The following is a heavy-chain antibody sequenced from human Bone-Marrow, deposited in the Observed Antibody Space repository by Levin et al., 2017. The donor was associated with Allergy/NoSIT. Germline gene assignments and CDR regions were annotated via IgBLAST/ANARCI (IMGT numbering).Heavy chain of an antibody. CDR3: AREGYDNLGGYYNDLRFDY. Sequence: SETLSLTCAVSGASIISGTYYWTWIRQPAGKGLQWIGRIYTSGSTDYNPSLKSRVAISLDTSKNQFSLKLSSVTAADTAVYYCAREGYDNLGGYYNDLRFDYWGQGTLVTVSS. J-gene: IGHJ4*02. D-gene: IGHD3-9*01. V-gene: IGHV4-61*02. CDR1: GASIISGTYY. CDR2: IYTSGST.